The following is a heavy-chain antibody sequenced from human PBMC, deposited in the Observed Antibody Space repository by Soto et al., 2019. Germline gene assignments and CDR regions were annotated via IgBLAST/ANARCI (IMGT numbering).Heavy chain of an antibody. J-gene: IGHJ4*02. V-gene: IGHV3-48*02. CDR2: ISSSSSTI. CDR3: ARDRGGIVVLVAAFDY. CDR1: GFTFSSYS. Sequence: GGSLRLSCAASGFTFSSYSMNWVRQAPGKGLEWVSYISSSSSTIYYADSVKGRFTISRDNAKNSLYLQMNSLRDEDTAVYYCARDRGGIVVLVAAFDYWGQGTLVTVSS. D-gene: IGHD2-15*01.